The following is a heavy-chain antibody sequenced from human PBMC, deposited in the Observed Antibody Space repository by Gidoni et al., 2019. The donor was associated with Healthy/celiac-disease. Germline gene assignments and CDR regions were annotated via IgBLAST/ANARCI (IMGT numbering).Heavy chain of an antibody. V-gene: IGHV5-51*01. D-gene: IGHD3-10*01. Sequence: EVQLVQSRAEVQKPGESLKTSRQGSGYSFTSYWIGWVRQMPGKGLERMGIIYPGDSDTRYSPSFQGKVTISADKSISNAYLQWSSLKASDTAMYYCARAHESRGDYFDYWGQGTLVTVSS. J-gene: IGHJ4*02. CDR3: ARAHESRGDYFDY. CDR1: GYSFTSYW. CDR2: IYPGDSDT.